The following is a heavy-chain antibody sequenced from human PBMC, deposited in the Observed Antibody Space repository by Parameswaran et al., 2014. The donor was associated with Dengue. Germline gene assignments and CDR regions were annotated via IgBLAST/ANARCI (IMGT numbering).Heavy chain of an antibody. D-gene: IGHD4-11*01. Sequence: WVRQAPGQGLEWMGIINPSGGTTTYAQKFQGRVIVTRDTSTSTVYMELRSLRSEDTAVYYCARLDYPYNNYGMDVWGQGTTVTVSS. J-gene: IGHJ6*02. CDR2: INPSGGTT. CDR3: ARLDYPYNNYGMDV. V-gene: IGHV1-46*01.